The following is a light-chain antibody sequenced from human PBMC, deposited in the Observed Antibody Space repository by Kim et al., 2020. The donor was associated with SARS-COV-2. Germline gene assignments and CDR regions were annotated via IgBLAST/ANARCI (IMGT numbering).Light chain of an antibody. CDR3: CSYAGSYSYV. CDR2: DVT. V-gene: IGLV2-11*03. Sequence: GQSVTISCTGTSSDVGAYNYVSWYQQHPGKAPKLMIYDVTNRPSGVPDRFSGSKSGNTASLTISGLQAEDEADYYCCSYAGSYSYVFGTGTKVTVL. J-gene: IGLJ1*01. CDR1: SSDVGAYNY.